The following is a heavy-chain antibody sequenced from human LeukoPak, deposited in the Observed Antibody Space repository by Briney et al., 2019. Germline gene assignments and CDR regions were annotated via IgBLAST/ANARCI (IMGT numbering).Heavy chain of an antibody. CDR2: IYTSGST. CDR1: GGSISSGSYY. V-gene: IGHV4-61*02. J-gene: IGHJ4*02. Sequence: SQTLSLTCTVSGGSISSGSYYWSWIRQPAGKGLEWIGRIYTSGSTNYNPSLKSRVTISVDTSKNQFSLKLSSVTAADTAVYYCARSVGVATIVFDYWGQGTLVTVSS. D-gene: IGHD5-12*01. CDR3: ARSVGVATIVFDY.